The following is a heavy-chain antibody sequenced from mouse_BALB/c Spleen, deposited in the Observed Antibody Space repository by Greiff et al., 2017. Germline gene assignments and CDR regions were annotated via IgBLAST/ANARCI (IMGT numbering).Heavy chain of an antibody. CDR2: IDPENGDT. J-gene: IGHJ4*01. CDR3: KDYGLYAMVY. Sequence: VQLQQSGAELVRSGASVKLSCTASGFNIKDYYMHWVKQRPEQGLEWIGWIDPENGDTEYAPKFQGKATMTADTSSNTAYLQLSSLTSEDTAVYYCKDYGLYAMVYWGQGTSVTVSS. V-gene: IGHV14-4*02. CDR1: GFNIKDYY. D-gene: IGHD1-2*01.